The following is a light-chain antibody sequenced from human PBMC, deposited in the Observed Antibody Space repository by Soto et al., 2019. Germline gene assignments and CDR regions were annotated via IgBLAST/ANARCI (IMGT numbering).Light chain of an antibody. Sequence: EIVLTQSPGTLSLSPGERATLSCRASQSVSSNYLAWYQQKPGQAPRLLIYGASSRATGFPDRFSGSGSGTDFTLTISRLEPEDFAVYYCQQYGSSRTFGQGTRLKIK. CDR1: QSVSSNY. CDR2: GAS. J-gene: IGKJ5*01. CDR3: QQYGSSRT. V-gene: IGKV3-20*01.